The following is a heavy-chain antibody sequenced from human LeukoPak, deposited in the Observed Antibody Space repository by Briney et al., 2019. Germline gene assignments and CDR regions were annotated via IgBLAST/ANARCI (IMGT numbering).Heavy chain of an antibody. V-gene: IGHV3-69-1*01. J-gene: IGHJ4*02. CDR1: GFTVGNNY. CDR2: ISSTSHI. Sequence: GGSLRLSCAASGFTVGNNYMNWVRQAPGKGLEWVSYISSTSHIYYADSVKGRFTISRDNAKNSLYLQMNSLRDEDTAVYYCARDHDWGFDYWGQGTLVTVSS. D-gene: IGHD7-27*01. CDR3: ARDHDWGFDY.